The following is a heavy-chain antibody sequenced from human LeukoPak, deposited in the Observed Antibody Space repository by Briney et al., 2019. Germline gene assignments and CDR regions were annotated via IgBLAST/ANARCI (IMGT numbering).Heavy chain of an antibody. V-gene: IGHV1-69*13. Sequence: SVKVSCKASGGTFSSYAISWVRQAPGQGLEWMGGIIPIFGTANYAQKFQGRVTVTADESTSTAYMELSSLRSEDTAVYYCASSYDILTLFDYWGQGTLVTVSS. D-gene: IGHD3-9*01. J-gene: IGHJ4*02. CDR2: IIPIFGTA. CDR1: GGTFSSYA. CDR3: ASSYDILTLFDY.